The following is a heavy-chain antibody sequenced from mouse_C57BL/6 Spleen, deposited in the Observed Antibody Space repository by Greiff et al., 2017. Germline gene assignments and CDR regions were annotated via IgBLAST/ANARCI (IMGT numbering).Heavy chain of an antibody. D-gene: IGHD2-4*01. Sequence: EVMLVESGGGLVRPGGSLKLSCAASGFTFSDYGMAWVRQAPRKGPEWVAFISNLAYSIYYADTVTGGFTISRENAKTTLYLEMSSLRTEDTAMYYCAREDDYDGYAMDYWGQGTSVTVSS. CDR3: AREDDYDGYAMDY. CDR2: ISNLAYSI. CDR1: GFTFSDYG. V-gene: IGHV5-15*04. J-gene: IGHJ4*01.